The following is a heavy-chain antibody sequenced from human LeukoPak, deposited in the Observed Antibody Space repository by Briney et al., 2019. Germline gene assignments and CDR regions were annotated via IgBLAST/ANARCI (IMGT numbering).Heavy chain of an antibody. CDR2: IYPCASDT. CDR1: GCIFINYX. J-gene: IGHJ4*01. Sequence: SSCXXSGCIFINYXIGWGRQMPGKGLEWIGIIYPCASDTRYTPSCERQVTISADKSISNASLQWKSLKASDTAMYYCARRDSCHXFFDXXG. CDR3: ARRDSCHXFFDX. D-gene: IGHD3-22*01. V-gene: IGHV5-51*01.